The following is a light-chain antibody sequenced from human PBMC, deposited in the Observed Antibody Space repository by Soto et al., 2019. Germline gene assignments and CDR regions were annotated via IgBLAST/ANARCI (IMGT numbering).Light chain of an antibody. Sequence: DIQMTQSPSSLSASVGDRVTSTCQASQDITNHLHWYQQKPGKAPKLLIYDASNLETGVTSRFSGSGFGTDFTFIINNLQPEDFATYFCQPCHILPWTFGQGTKVEIK. CDR1: QDITNH. CDR2: DAS. V-gene: IGKV1-33*01. CDR3: QPCHILPWT. J-gene: IGKJ1*01.